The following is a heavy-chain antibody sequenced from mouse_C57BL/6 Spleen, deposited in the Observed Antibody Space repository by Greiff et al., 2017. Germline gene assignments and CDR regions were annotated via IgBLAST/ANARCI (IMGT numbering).Heavy chain of an antibody. CDR1: GYTFTSYW. Sequence: QVPLQQPGAELVRPGTSVKLSCPASGYTFTSYWMHWVTPRPGQGLEWIGVIAPSDSYTNYNQKFKGKATLTVDTSSSTAYMQLSSLTSEDSAVYYGARGYGSSYGEWYFDGWGTGTTGTVSS. D-gene: IGHD1-1*01. CDR2: IAPSDSYT. J-gene: IGHJ1*03. CDR3: ARGYGSSYGEWYFDG. V-gene: IGHV1-59*01.